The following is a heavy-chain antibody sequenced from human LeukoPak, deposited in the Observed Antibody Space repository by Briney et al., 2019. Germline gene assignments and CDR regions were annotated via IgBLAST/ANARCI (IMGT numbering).Heavy chain of an antibody. D-gene: IGHD6-13*01. CDR1: GYTFTSYG. CDR3: ATFDRYSNSGYYFS. CDR2: ISAYNGNT. Sequence: ASVKVSCKASGYTFTSYGISWVRQAPGQGLEWMGWISAYNGNTNYAQKLQGRVTMTTDTSTSTAYMELRSLRSDDTAVYHCATFDRYSNSGYYFSWGQGTLVTVSS. V-gene: IGHV1-18*01. J-gene: IGHJ4*02.